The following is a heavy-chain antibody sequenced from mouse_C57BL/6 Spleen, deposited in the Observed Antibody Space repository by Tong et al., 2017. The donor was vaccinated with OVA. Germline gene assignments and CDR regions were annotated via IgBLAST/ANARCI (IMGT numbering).Heavy chain of an antibody. CDR2: IDPEDGET. D-gene: IGHD1-1*01. CDR3: TLYYYGSSYVAY. V-gene: IGHV14-2*01. Sequence: EVQLQESVAELVRPGASVKLSCTASGFNIKNTYMHWVKQRPEQGLEWIGRIDPEDGETKYAPKFQGKATITADTSTNTAYLQLSSLTSEDTAVDYCTLYYYGSSYVAYWGQGTTLTVSS. CDR1: GFNIKNTY. J-gene: IGHJ2*01.